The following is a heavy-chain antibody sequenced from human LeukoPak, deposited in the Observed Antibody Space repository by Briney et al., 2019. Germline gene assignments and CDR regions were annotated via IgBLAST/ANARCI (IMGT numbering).Heavy chain of an antibody. D-gene: IGHD6-13*01. CDR2: ISSNGGST. V-gene: IGHV3-64D*09. CDR1: GFTFSSYA. J-gene: IGHJ4*02. Sequence: GGSLRLSCSASGFTFSSYAMHWVGQAPGKGLEYVSTISSNGGSTYYADSVKGRFTISRDNSKNTLYLQMSSLRVEDTAVYYCVKGLAAAGTNYWGQGTLVTVSS. CDR3: VKGLAAAGTNY.